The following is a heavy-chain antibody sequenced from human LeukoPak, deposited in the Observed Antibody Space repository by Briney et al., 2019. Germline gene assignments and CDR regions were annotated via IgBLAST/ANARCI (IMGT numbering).Heavy chain of an antibody. CDR2: IYSGGST. J-gene: IGHJ3*02. D-gene: IGHD3-22*01. V-gene: IGHV3-66*01. Sequence: GGSLRLSCAASGFTVSSNYMSWVRQAPGKGLEWVSVIYSGGSTYYADSVKGRFTISRDNSKNTLYLQMNSLRAEDTAVYYCATDSSGYYRPSNAFDIWGQGTMVTVSS. CDR3: ATDSSGYYRPSNAFDI. CDR1: GFTVSSNY.